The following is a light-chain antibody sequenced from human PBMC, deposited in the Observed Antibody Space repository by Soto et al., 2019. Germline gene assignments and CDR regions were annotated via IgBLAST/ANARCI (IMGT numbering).Light chain of an antibody. CDR3: QQYYSTPPT. Sequence: EIVMTQSPATLSVSPGERATLSCRASQSVRSNLAWYQQKPGQPPKLLIYWASTRESGVPDRFSGSGSGTDFTLTISSLQAEDVAVYYCQQYYSTPPTFGGGTKVEIK. CDR2: WAS. J-gene: IGKJ4*01. CDR1: QSVRSN. V-gene: IGKV4-1*01.